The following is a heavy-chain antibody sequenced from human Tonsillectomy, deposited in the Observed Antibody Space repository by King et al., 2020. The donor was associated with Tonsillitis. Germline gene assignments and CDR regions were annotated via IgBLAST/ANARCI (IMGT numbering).Heavy chain of an antibody. CDR3: ARDGAYRRSSWLYYYYGMDV. CDR1: GYTFTSYG. CDR2: ISAYNGNT. Sequence: VQLVESGAEVKKPGASVKVSCKASGYTFTSYGISWVRQAPGQGLEWMGWISAYNGNTNYAQKLQGRVTMTTDTSTSTAYMELRSLRSDDTAVYYCARDGAYRRSSWLYYYYGMDVWGQGTTVTVSS. D-gene: IGHD6-13*01. J-gene: IGHJ6*02. V-gene: IGHV1-18*04.